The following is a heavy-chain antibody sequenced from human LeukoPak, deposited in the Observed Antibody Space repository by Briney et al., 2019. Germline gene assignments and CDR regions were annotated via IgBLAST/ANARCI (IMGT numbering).Heavy chain of an antibody. Sequence: SETLSLTCAVYGGSFSGYYWSWIRQPPGEGLEWIGEINHSGSTNYNPSLKSRVTISVDTSKNQFSLKLSSVTAADTAVYYCASSSSWSGFDYWGQGTLVTVSS. D-gene: IGHD6-13*01. CDR1: GGSFSGYY. V-gene: IGHV4-34*01. J-gene: IGHJ4*02. CDR2: INHSGST. CDR3: ASSSSWSGFDY.